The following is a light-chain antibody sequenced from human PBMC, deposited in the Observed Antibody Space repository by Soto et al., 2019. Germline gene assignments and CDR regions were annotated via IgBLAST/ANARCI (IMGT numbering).Light chain of an antibody. V-gene: IGLV2-23*01. CDR3: CSRV. CDR1: SSDVGSYNL. J-gene: IGLJ2*01. CDR2: EGS. Sequence: QSALTQPASVSGSPGQSITISCTGTSSDVGSYNLVSWYQQHPGKAPKLMIYEGSKRPSGVSNRFSGSKSGNTASLTISGLQAEDEADYHCCSRVFGGGTKLTVL.